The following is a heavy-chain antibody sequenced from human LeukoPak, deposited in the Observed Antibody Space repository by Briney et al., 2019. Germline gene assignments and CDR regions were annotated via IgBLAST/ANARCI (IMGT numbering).Heavy chain of an antibody. CDR1: GFTFSSYG. D-gene: IGHD3-9*01. CDR3: AKSSKREFYDILTGSPPGY. CDR2: ISGSGGST. J-gene: IGHJ4*02. V-gene: IGHV3-23*01. Sequence: GGSLRLSCAASGFTFSSYGMSWVRQAPGKGLEWVSAISGSGGSTYYADSVKGRFTISRDNSKNTLYLQMNSLRAEDTAVYYCAKSSKREFYDILTGSPPGYWGQGTLVTVSS.